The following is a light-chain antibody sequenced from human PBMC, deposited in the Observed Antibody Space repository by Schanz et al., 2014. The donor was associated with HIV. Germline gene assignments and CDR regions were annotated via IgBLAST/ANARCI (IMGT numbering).Light chain of an antibody. CDR3: NSYSHSNTYV. CDR1: SSDIGGSDY. V-gene: IGLV2-14*03. CDR2: DVR. J-gene: IGLJ1*01. Sequence: QSALTQPASVSGSPGQSITISCSGTSSDIGGSDYVSWYQQHPGRAPKVLIYDVRDRPSGVSNRFSGSKSGNTASLTISGLQPEDEADYYCNSYSHSNTYVFGSGTKLTVL.